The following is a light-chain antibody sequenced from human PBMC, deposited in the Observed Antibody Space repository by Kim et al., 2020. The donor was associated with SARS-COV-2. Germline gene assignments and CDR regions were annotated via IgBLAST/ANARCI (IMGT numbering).Light chain of an antibody. CDR3: QQYGSSPPT. Sequence: ESVLTQSPGTLSLSPGERATLSCRASQNINSDYLAWYQQKIGQPPRLLIYGASSRTTGIPDRFSGSGSGTDFTLTISRLQPEDFVVYYCQQYGSSPPTFGQGTKVDIK. V-gene: IGKV3-20*01. CDR1: QNINSDY. J-gene: IGKJ1*01. CDR2: GAS.